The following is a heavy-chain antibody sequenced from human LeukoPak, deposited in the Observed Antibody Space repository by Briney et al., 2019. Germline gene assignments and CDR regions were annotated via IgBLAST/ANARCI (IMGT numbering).Heavy chain of an antibody. CDR2: INPNSGGT. J-gene: IGHJ6*02. Sequence: ASVKVSCKASGYTFTGYYMHWVRQAPGQGLEWMGWINPNSGGTNYAQKFQGRVTMTTETSTSTAYMELRSLRSDDTAVYYCARQHSSGYYSPHYYYGMDVWGQGTTVTVSS. D-gene: IGHD3-22*01. V-gene: IGHV1-2*02. CDR1: GYTFTGYY. CDR3: ARQHSSGYYSPHYYYGMDV.